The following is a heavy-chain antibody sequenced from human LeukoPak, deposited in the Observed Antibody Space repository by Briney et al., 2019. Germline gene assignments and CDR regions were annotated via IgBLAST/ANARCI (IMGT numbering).Heavy chain of an antibody. V-gene: IGHV3-33*01. CDR3: ARDDYEGENIY. D-gene: IGHD4-17*01. J-gene: IGHJ4*02. Sequence: KPGGSLRLSCATSGFTFSTHGMHWVRQAPGKGLEWVAVIWYDGSNKYYADSVKGRFTISRDNSKNTLYLQMNSLRAEDTAVYYCARDDYEGENIYWGQGTLVTVSS. CDR2: IWYDGSNK. CDR1: GFTFSTHG.